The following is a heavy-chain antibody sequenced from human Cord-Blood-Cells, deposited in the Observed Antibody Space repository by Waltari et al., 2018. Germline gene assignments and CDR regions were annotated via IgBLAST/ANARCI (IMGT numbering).Heavy chain of an antibody. J-gene: IGHJ2*01. CDR3: ARTADSSSWYFDL. Sequence: EVQLVQSGAEVKKPGESLKISCKGYGYSFTSYWIGWVRQLPGKGLEWMGIIYPGDSDTRYSPSFQGQVTISADKSISTAYLQWSSLKASDTAMYYCARTADSSSWYFDLWGRGTLVTVSS. CDR2: IYPGDSDT. D-gene: IGHD6-6*01. V-gene: IGHV5-51*01. CDR1: GYSFTSYW.